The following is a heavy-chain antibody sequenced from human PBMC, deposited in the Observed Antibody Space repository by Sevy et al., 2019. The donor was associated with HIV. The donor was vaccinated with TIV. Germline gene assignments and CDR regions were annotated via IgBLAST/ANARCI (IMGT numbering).Heavy chain of an antibody. V-gene: IGHV1-2*02. CDR1: GYTFTDYY. CDR3: ARASHVSGSYTNDY. D-gene: IGHD3-10*01. Sequence: ASVKVSCRASGYTFTDYYPHWVRQAPGQGLEWMGWINPNNGGTEYAQRFQGRVAMTRDTSISTVYMELSRLRSDDTAVYYCARASHVSGSYTNDYWGQGTLVTVSS. CDR2: INPNNGGT. J-gene: IGHJ4*02.